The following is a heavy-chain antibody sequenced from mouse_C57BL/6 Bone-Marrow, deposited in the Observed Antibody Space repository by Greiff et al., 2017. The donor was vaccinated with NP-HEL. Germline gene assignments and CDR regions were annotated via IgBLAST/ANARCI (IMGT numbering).Heavy chain of an antibody. D-gene: IGHD2-10*02. CDR3: ARDGPYGNYYWYFDV. Sequence: EVQVVESEGGLVQPGSSMKLSCTASGFTFSDYYMAWVRQVPEKGLEWVANINYDGSSTYYLDSLKSRFIISRDNTKNILYLQMSSLKSEDTATYYCARDGPYGNYYWYFDVWGTGTTVTVSS. CDR2: INYDGSST. J-gene: IGHJ1*03. V-gene: IGHV5-16*01. CDR1: GFTFSDYY.